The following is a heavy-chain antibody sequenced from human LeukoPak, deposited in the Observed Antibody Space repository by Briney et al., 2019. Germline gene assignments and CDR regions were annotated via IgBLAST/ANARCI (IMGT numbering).Heavy chain of an antibody. CDR3: ARRDYYDSSGYYPTPYYYYMDV. D-gene: IGHD3-22*01. V-gene: IGHV4-34*01. CDR2: INHSGST. CDR1: GFTFSDNY. Sequence: GSLRLSCAASGFTFSDNYMSWIRQPPGKGLEWIGEINHSGSTNYNPSLKSRVTISVDTSKNQFSLKLSSVTAADTTVYYCARRDYYDSSGYYPTPYYYYMDVWGKGTTVTISS. J-gene: IGHJ6*03.